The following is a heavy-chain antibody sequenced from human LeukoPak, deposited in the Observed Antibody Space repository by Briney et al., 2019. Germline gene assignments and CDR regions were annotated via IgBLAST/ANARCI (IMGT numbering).Heavy chain of an antibody. V-gene: IGHV4-39*07. D-gene: IGHD6-13*01. CDR3: ARVKGYSSSRGVDY. CDR1: GGSISSSSYY. CDR2: IYYSGST. Sequence: SETLSLTCTVSGGSISSSSYYWGWIRQPPGKGLEWIGSIYYSGSTYYNPSLKSRVTISVDTSKNQFSLKLSSVTAADTAVYYCARVKGYSSSRGVDYWGQGTLVTVSS. J-gene: IGHJ4*02.